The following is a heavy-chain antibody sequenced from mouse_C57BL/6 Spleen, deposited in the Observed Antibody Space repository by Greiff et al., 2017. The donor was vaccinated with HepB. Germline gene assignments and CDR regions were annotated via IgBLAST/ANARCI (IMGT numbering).Heavy chain of an antibody. CDR2: IDPSDSYT. J-gene: IGHJ3*01. D-gene: IGHD2-3*01. CDR1: GYTFTSYW. V-gene: IGHV1-69*01. CDR3: ARWDGYYLAY. Sequence: QVQLQQSGAELVMPGASVKLSCKASGYTFTSYWMHWVKQRPGQGLEWIGEIDPSDSYTNYNQKFKGKSTLTVDKSSSTAYMQLSSLTSEDSAVYYCARWDGYYLAYWGRGTLVTVSA.